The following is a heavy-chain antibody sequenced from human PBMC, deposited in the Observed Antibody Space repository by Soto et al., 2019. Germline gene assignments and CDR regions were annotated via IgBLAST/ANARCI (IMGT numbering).Heavy chain of an antibody. CDR2: IYYSGST. J-gene: IGHJ3*02. V-gene: IGHV4-59*08. CDR3: ARVGGVYSGYDGPALDI. CDR1: GGSISSYS. D-gene: IGHD5-12*01. Sequence: SDTLSLTCTVSGGSISSYSWSCIRQTPGKGLEWIGYIYYSGSTNYNPSLKSRVTISVDTSKNQFSLKLSSVTAADTAVYYCARVGGVYSGYDGPALDIWGQGTMVTVSS.